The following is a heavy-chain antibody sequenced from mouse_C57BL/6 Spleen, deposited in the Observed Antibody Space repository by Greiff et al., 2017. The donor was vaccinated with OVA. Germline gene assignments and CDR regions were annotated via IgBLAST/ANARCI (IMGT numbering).Heavy chain of an antibody. CDR3: ARSYYGSSRGFAY. D-gene: IGHD1-1*01. CDR1: GYTFTSYW. Sequence: VQLQQPGAELVRPGSSVKLSCKASGYTFTSYWMDWVKQRPGQGLEWIGNIYPSDSETHYNQKFKDKATLTVDKSSSTASMQLSSLTSEDSAVYYCARSYYGSSRGFAYWGQGTLVTVSA. J-gene: IGHJ3*01. CDR2: IYPSDSET. V-gene: IGHV1-61*01.